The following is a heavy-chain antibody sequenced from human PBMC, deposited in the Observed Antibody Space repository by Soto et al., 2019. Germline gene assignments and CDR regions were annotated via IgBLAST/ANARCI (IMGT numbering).Heavy chain of an antibody. CDR1: GYTFTSYG. CDR3: ATLQDVERNSSGWYGQQSNAFDI. CDR2: ISAYNGNT. D-gene: IGHD6-19*01. Sequence: ASVKISCKASGYTFTSYGISWVRQAPGQGLEWMGWISAYNGNTNYAQKLQGRVTMTTDTSTSTAYMELRSLRSEDTAVYYCATLQDVERNSSGWYGQQSNAFDIWGQGTMVTVSS. V-gene: IGHV1-18*01. J-gene: IGHJ3*02.